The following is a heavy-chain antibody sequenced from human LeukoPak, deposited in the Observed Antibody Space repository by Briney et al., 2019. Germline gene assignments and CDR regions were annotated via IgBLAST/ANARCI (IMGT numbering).Heavy chain of an antibody. CDR3: AKDLGSGWYYFDN. D-gene: IGHD6-19*01. V-gene: IGHV3-30*02. CDR2: IRYDGSEK. J-gene: IGHJ4*02. CDR1: GFTFRTYG. Sequence: GGSLRLSCAASGFTFRTYGMHWVRQAPGKGLEWVAVIRYDGSEKYYADSVKGRFTISRDNFKNTLYLQMDSLRVEDTAVYYCAKDLGSGWYYFDNWGQGTLVTVSS.